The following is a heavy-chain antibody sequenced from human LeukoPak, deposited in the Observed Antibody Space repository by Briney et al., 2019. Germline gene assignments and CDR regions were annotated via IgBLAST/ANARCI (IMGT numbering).Heavy chain of an antibody. CDR1: GFTVSSNY. CDR3: ARAGILTGYYLDY. Sequence: GGSLRLSCAPSGFTVSSNYMTWVRQAPGRGLEWVSVIYGGGSTYYADSVKGRFTISRDNSKNTLYLQMNSLRAEDTAVYYCARAGILTGYYLDYWGQGTLVTVSS. D-gene: IGHD3-9*01. J-gene: IGHJ4*02. V-gene: IGHV3-66*01. CDR2: IYGGGST.